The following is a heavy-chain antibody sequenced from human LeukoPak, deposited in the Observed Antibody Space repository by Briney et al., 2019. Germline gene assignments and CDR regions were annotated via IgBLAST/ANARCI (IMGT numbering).Heavy chain of an antibody. D-gene: IGHD2-15*01. V-gene: IGHV4-59*08. CDR1: GASISSYF. CDR2: IYYSGST. CDR3: ARGYYYSDY. J-gene: IGHJ4*02. Sequence: PSETLSLTCAVSGASISSYFWSWIRQPPGKGLEWIGYIYYSGSTNYNPSLKSRVTISMDTSKTQFSLRLSSVTAADTAVYYCARGYYYSDYWGQGTLVTVSS.